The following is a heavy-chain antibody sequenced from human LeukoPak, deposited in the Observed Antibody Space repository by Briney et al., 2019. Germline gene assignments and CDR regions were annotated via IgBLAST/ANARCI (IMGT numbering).Heavy chain of an antibody. CDR2: ISYDGSK. J-gene: IGHJ4*02. CDR3: ARDARLGYCSSTSCYAYYFDY. D-gene: IGHD2-2*01. Sequence: GGSLRLSCAASGFTFSSYWMHWVRQAPGKGLVWVAVISYDGSKYYADSVKGRFTISRDNSKNTLYLQMNSLRAEDTAVYYCARDARLGYCSSTSCYAYYFDYWGQGTLVTVSS. CDR1: GFTFSSYW. V-gene: IGHV3-30*03.